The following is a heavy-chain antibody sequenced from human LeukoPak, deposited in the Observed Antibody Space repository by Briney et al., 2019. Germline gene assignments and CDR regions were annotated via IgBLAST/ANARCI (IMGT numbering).Heavy chain of an antibody. D-gene: IGHD6-19*01. V-gene: IGHV3-7*01. CDR2: IKPDGSEK. Sequence: PGGSLRLSCAASGITLGNYWMSWVRQALGKGLEWVANIKPDGSEKYYVVSVKGRFTISRDNARNSLYLQMNSLRVEDTAVYYCARDRWLDYWGQGTLATASS. CDR3: ARDRWLDY. CDR1: GITLGNYW. J-gene: IGHJ4*02.